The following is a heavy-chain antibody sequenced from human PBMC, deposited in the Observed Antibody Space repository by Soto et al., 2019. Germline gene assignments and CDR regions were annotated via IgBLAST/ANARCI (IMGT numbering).Heavy chain of an antibody. CDR1: GFTFSSYA. J-gene: IGHJ4*02. CDR2: ISTNGNSR. V-gene: IGHV3-64*01. D-gene: IGHD3-9*01. CDR3: ARGGVLTAQTFDH. Sequence: VQLVESGGGLVQPGGSLRLSCGTSGFTFSSYAMHWVRQAPGKGLEYVSAISTNGNSRYYANSVKGRFTISRDNSKNTLYLQMGSLRVDDMAVYYCARGGVLTAQTFDHWGQGTLVAVSS.